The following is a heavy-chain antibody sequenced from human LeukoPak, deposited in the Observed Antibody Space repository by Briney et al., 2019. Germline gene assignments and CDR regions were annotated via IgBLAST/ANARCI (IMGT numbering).Heavy chain of an antibody. J-gene: IGHJ3*02. CDR1: GFTVSSNY. D-gene: IGHD3-16*01. CDR2: IYSGGST. Sequence: GGSLRLSCAASGFTVSSNYMSWVRQAPGKGLEWVSVIYSGGSTYYADSVKGRFTISRDNSKNTLYLQMDSLRAEDTAVYYCARDHFGGHDAFDIWGQGTMVTVSS. CDR3: ARDHFGGHDAFDI. V-gene: IGHV3-66*02.